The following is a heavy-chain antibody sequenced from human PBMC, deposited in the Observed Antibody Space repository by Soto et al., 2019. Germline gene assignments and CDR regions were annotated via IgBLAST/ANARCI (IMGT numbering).Heavy chain of an antibody. CDR1: GYTFTSYD. J-gene: IGHJ6*02. CDR2: MNPNSGNT. Sequence: QVQLVQSGAEVKKPGASVKVSCKASGYTFTSYDINWVRQATGQGLEWMGWMNPNSGNTGYAQKFXGXVXXTRKTTISTAYMELSSLRSEDTAVYYCPRWADGFYYYGMDVWGQGTTVTVSS. CDR3: PRWADGFYYYGMDV. D-gene: IGHD2-2*03. V-gene: IGHV1-8*01.